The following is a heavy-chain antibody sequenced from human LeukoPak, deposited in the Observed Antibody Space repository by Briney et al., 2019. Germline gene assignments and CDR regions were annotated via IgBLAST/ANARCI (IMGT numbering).Heavy chain of an antibody. CDR3: ATHLTYHDFWSTGIYYYYYAMDV. CDR1: GFTFSNAW. D-gene: IGHD3-3*01. J-gene: IGHJ6*02. Sequence: GGSLRLSCAASGFTFSNAWMSCVRQAPGKGLEWVGRIKSKTDGGTTDYAAPVKGRFTISRDDSKNTLSLQMNNLKTEDTAVYYCATHLTYHDFWSTGIYYYYYAMDVWGQGTTVTVSS. CDR2: IKSKTDGGTT. V-gene: IGHV3-15*01.